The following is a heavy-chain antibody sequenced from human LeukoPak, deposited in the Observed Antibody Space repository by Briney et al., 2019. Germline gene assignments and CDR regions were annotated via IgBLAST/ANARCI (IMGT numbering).Heavy chain of an antibody. J-gene: IGHJ2*01. CDR1: DGSISGYY. CDR3: ARHITNSGSAFDL. CDR2: IHYTGIN. Sequence: SETLSLTCTVSDGSISGYYWGWIRQAPGRGPEWIAYIHYTGINNYNPSLKSRAAISVDTSTNQFSLKLTSVTAADTAMYYCARHITNSGSAFDLWGRGTLVTVSS. D-gene: IGHD3-10*01. V-gene: IGHV4-59*08.